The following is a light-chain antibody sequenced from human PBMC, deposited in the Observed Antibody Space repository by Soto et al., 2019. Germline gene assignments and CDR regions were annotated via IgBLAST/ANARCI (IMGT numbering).Light chain of an antibody. J-gene: IGKJ1*01. CDR3: QQYNSYSEA. Sequence: DVKMSQSPSTLSASIGDRVTITCRASQSISSWLAWYQQKPGKAPKLLIYDASSLESGVPSRFSGSGSGTEFTLTISSLQPNDFATYYCQQYNSYSEAFGQGTKVAIK. CDR1: QSISSW. CDR2: DAS. V-gene: IGKV1-5*01.